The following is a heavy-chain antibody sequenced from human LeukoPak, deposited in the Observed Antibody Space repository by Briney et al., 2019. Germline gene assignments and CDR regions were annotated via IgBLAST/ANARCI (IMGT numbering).Heavy chain of an antibody. Sequence: PGRSLRLSCAASGFTFDDYAMHWVRQAPGKGLEWVSAISGSGGSTYYADSVKGRFTISRDNSKNTLYLQMNSLRAEDTAVYYCAKGIHYYDSSGYSNWFDPWGQGTLVTVSS. CDR1: GFTFDDYA. CDR2: ISGSGGST. J-gene: IGHJ5*02. V-gene: IGHV3-23*01. D-gene: IGHD3-22*01. CDR3: AKGIHYYDSSGYSNWFDP.